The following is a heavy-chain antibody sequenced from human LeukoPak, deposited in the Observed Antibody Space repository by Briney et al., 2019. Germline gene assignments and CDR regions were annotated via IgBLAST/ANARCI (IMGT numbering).Heavy chain of an antibody. CDR1: GFTFSSYT. V-gene: IGHV3-21*04. Sequence: KTGGSLRLSCAASGFTFSSYTMNWVRQAPGKGLEWVSSIAGSSGYISYADSVKGRFTISRDNAKNSLYLQMNSLRAEDTAVYYCAREAVRGVTIDYWGQGTLVTVSS. CDR3: AREAVRGVTIDY. D-gene: IGHD3-10*01. J-gene: IGHJ4*02. CDR2: IAGSSGYI.